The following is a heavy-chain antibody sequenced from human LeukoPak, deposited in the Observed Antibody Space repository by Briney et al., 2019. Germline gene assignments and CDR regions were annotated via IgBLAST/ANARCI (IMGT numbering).Heavy chain of an antibody. D-gene: IGHD1-7*01. CDR2: INDSGTI. J-gene: IGHJ6*03. V-gene: IGHV4-34*01. CDR3: ARRWNYGRNYYIDV. Sequence: SETLSLTCAVYGGSFSNYYWSWIRQSPGKGLEWIGEINDSGTINYNPSLMSRVTISVDKSKNQFSLKLSSVTAADAAVYYCARRWNYGRNYYIDVWGKGATVSVSS. CDR1: GGSFSNYY.